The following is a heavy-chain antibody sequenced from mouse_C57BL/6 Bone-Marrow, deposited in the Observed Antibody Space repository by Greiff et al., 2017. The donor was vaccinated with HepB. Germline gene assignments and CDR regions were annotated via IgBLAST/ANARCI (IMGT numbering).Heavy chain of an antibody. CDR1: GFNIKDDY. Sequence: EVKLQQSGAELVRPGASVKLSCTASGFNIKDDYMHWVKQRPEQGLEGIGWIDPENGDTEYASKFQGKATITADTSSNTAYLQLSSLTSEDTAVYYCTTSAYDYVDYWGQGTTLTVSS. V-gene: IGHV14-4*01. CDR3: TTSAYDYVDY. CDR2: IDPENGDT. J-gene: IGHJ2*01. D-gene: IGHD2-4*01.